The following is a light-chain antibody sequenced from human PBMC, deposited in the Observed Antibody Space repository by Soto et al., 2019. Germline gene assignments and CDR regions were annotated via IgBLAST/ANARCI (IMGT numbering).Light chain of an antibody. CDR2: DAS. J-gene: IGKJ4*01. CDR3: QQYDNLPLT. Sequence: DIQMTQSPSSLSASVGDRVTITCHASQDISNYLNWYQQKPGKAPKLLIYDASNLETGVPSRFSGSGSVTDFTFTISSLQPEDIATYYCQQYDNLPLTFGGGTKVEIK. CDR1: QDISNY. V-gene: IGKV1-33*01.